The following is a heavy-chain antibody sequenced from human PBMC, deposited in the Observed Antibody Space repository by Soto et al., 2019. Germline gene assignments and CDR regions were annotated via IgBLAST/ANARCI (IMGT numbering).Heavy chain of an antibody. CDR1: GFTFSSYW. CDR3: ARAARPVMTTGGKIGTMVRGVLPDYYYYYYMDV. CDR2: IKQDGSEK. D-gene: IGHD3-10*01. J-gene: IGHJ6*03. V-gene: IGHV3-7*01. Sequence: GGSLRLSCAASGFTFSSYWMSWVRQAPGKGLEWVANIKQDGSEKYYVDSVKGRFTISRDNAKNSLYLQMNSLRAEDTAVYYCARAARPVMTTGGKIGTMVRGVLPDYYYYYYMDVWGKGTTVTVSS.